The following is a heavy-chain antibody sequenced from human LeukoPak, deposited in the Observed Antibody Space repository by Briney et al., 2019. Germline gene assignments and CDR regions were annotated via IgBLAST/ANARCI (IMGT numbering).Heavy chain of an antibody. CDR1: GYTFTSYD. V-gene: IGHV1-8*03. D-gene: IGHD1-26*01. Sequence: ASVKVSCKASGYTFTSYDINWVRQATGQGLEWMGWMNPNSGNTGYAQKFQGRVTITRNTSISTAYMEPSSLRSEDTAVYYCARVYRSRELLLGYWGQGTLVTVSS. CDR2: MNPNSGNT. J-gene: IGHJ4*02. CDR3: ARVYRSRELLLGY.